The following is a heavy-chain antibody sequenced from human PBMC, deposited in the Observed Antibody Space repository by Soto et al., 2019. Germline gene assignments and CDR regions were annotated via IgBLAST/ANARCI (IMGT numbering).Heavy chain of an antibody. CDR3: ARGIATGQLDP. V-gene: IGHV1-3*01. CDR2: INPDNGNT. J-gene: IGHJ5*02. Sequence: QVHLVQSGAEVKKPGASVKISCKASGYTFTRYTMNWVRQAPGQRLEWMGWINPDNGNTKSSQKFQDRVIITRDTSASTAYMDMISLRSEDTAVYYCARGIATGQLDPWGQGTLVTVSS. CDR1: GYTFTRYT. D-gene: IGHD2-15*01.